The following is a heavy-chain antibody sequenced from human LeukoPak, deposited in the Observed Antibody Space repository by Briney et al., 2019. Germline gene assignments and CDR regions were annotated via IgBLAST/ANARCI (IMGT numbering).Heavy chain of an antibody. V-gene: IGHV1-46*01. J-gene: IGHJ4*02. D-gene: IGHD5-24*01. Sequence: ASVKVSCKASGYSFTSYYMHWVRQAPGQGLEWMGIINPNGGTTSYAQKFQGRVTMTRDTSTSTVYMELSSLRSEDTAVYYCARSEMATILGFDYWGQGTLVTVSS. CDR3: ARSEMATILGFDY. CDR1: GYSFTSYY. CDR2: INPNGGTT.